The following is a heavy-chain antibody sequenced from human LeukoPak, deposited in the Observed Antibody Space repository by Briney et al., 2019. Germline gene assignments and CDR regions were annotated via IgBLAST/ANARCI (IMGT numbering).Heavy chain of an antibody. Sequence: SVKVSCKASGGTFSSYALSRVRQAPGQGLECMGGITPMFGTAKYAQKFQGRVTITADESTSTAYMELSSLRSEDTAVYYCARDSSEFRSLIPHWGQGTLVTVSS. J-gene: IGHJ1*01. V-gene: IGHV1-69*13. CDR3: ARDSSEFRSLIPH. D-gene: IGHD2-21*01. CDR1: GGTFSSYA. CDR2: ITPMFGTA.